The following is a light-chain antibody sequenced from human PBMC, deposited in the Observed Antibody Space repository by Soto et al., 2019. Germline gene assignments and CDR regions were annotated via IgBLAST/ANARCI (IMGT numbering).Light chain of an antibody. CDR2: GAS. J-gene: IGKJ1*01. V-gene: IGKV1-8*01. CDR3: QQYPSLRT. Sequence: AIRMTQSPSSLSASIGDRVTITCRASQDISSYLAWYQQKPGKAPNLLIYGASTLQSGGPSRFSGSGSGTDFTLTISSLQNEDFATYYCQQYPSLRTFGQGTKVEVK. CDR1: QDISSY.